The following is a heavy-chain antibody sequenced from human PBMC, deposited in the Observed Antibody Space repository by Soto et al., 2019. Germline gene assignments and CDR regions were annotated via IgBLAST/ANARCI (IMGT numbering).Heavy chain of an antibody. CDR1: GGSFSGYY. CDR3: AGSKNRGVSFDY. D-gene: IGHD3-10*01. CDR2: INHSGST. Sequence: PSETLSLTCAVYGGSFSGYYWSWIRQPPGKGLEWIGEINHSGSTNYNPSLKSRVTISVDTSKNQFSLKLSSVTAADTAVYYCAGSKNRGVSFDYWGLGALVTVSS. V-gene: IGHV4-34*01. J-gene: IGHJ4*02.